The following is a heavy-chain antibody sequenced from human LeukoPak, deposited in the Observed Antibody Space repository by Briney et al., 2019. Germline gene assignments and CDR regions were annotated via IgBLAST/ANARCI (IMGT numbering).Heavy chain of an antibody. CDR1: GFTFSNAW. V-gene: IGHV3-15*06. CDR3: TTDGGIAVRPLFDY. D-gene: IGHD6-19*01. CDR2: IKGKTDGGTT. Sequence: GGSLRLSCVASGFTFSNAWMSWVRQAPGKGLEWVGHIKGKTDGGTTHYAAPVKGRFIIPRDDSKNMLYLQMNSLKTEDTAFYYCTTDGGIAVRPLFDYWGQGTLVTVSS. J-gene: IGHJ4*02.